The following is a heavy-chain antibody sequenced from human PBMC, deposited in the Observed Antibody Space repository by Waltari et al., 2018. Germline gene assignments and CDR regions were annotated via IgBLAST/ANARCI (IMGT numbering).Heavy chain of an antibody. CDR1: GGSFSGYY. V-gene: IGHV4-34*01. D-gene: IGHD3-10*01. Sequence: QVQLQQWGAGLLKPSETLSLTCAVYGGSFSGYYWSWIRQPPGKGLEWIGEINHSGSTNYNPSLKSRVTISVDTSKNQFSLKLSSVTAADTAGYYCARGGGAVPEDYWGQGTLVTVSS. J-gene: IGHJ4*02. CDR2: INHSGST. CDR3: ARGGGAVPEDY.